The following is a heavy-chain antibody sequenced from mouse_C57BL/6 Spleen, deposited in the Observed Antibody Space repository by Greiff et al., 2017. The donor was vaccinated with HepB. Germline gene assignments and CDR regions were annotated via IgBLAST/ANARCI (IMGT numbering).Heavy chain of an antibody. V-gene: IGHV1-80*01. Sequence: VQLQQSGAELVKPGASVKISCKASGYAFSSYWMNWVKQRPGKGLEWIGQIYPGDGDTNYNGKFKGKATLTADKSSSTAYMQLSSLTSEDSAVYFCASEAYLLLQGGFAYWGQGTLVTVSA. CDR3: ASEAYLLLQGGFAY. CDR1: GYAFSSYW. D-gene: IGHD1-1*01. CDR2: IYPGDGDT. J-gene: IGHJ3*01.